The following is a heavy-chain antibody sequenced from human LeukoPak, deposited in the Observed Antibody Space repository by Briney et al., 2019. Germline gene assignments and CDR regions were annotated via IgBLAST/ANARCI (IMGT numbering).Heavy chain of an antibody. J-gene: IGHJ4*02. V-gene: IGHV3-74*01. CDR1: GFTFSSYW. CDR3: ARARYYYDSGGYYYPDF. CDR2: INSDGSST. D-gene: IGHD3-22*01. Sequence: GGSLRLSCAASGFTFSSYWMHWVRQAPGKGLVWVSRINSDGSSTSYADSVKGRFTISRDNAKNTLYLQMNSLRAEDTAVYYCARARYYYDSGGYYYPDFWGQGTLVTVSS.